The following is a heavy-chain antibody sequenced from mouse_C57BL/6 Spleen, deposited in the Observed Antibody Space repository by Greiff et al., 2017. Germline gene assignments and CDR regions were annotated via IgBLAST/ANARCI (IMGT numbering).Heavy chain of an antibody. CDR1: GYTFTSYW. CDR3: VRGIFTTVVANWYFDV. V-gene: IGHV1-53*01. CDR2: INPSNGGT. D-gene: IGHD1-1*01. Sequence: QVQLQQPGTELVKPGASVKLSCKASGYTFTSYWMHWVKQRPGQGLEWIGNINPSNGGTNYNEKFKSKATLTVDKSSSTAYMQLRSLTSEDSAVDYCVRGIFTTVVANWYFDVWGTGTTVTVSA. J-gene: IGHJ1*03.